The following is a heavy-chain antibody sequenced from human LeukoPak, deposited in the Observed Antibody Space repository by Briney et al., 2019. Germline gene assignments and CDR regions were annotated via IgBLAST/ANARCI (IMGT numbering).Heavy chain of an antibody. D-gene: IGHD3-22*01. CDR3: ARVGDSSGYYYGGAFDI. J-gene: IGHJ3*02. V-gene: IGHV1-18*01. Sequence: GASVKVSCKASGYTFTSYGISWVRQAPGQGLEWMGWISAYNGNTNYAQKLQGRVTMTTDTSTSTAYMELRSLRSDDTAVYYCARVGDSSGYYYGGAFDIWGQGTMVTVSS. CDR2: ISAYNGNT. CDR1: GYTFTSYG.